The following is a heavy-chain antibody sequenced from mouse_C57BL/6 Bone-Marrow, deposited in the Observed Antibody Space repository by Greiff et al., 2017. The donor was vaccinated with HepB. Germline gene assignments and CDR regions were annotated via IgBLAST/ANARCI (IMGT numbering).Heavy chain of an antibody. Sequence: QVQLQQPGAELVKPGASVKLSCKASGYTFTSYWMHWVKQRPGQGLEWIGMIHPNSGSTNYNEKFKSKATLTVDKSSSTAYMQLSSLTSEDSAVYYRARPITTVVAGNFDYWGQGTTRTVSS. CDR2: IHPNSGST. J-gene: IGHJ2*01. V-gene: IGHV1-64*01. CDR1: GYTFTSYW. D-gene: IGHD1-1*01. CDR3: ARPITTVVAGNFDY.